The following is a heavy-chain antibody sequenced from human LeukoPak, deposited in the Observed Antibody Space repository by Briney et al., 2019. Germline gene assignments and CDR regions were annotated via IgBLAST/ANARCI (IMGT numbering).Heavy chain of an antibody. V-gene: IGHV3-48*03. Sequence: GGSLRLTCAASGFTFSSYEMNWVRQAPGKGLEWVSYISSSGSTIYYADSVKGRFTISRDNAKNSLYLQMNSLRAEDTAVYYCAELGMTMIGGVWGKGTTVTISS. CDR3: AELGMTMIGGV. D-gene: IGHD3-10*02. J-gene: IGHJ6*04. CDR2: ISSSGSTI. CDR1: GFTFSSYE.